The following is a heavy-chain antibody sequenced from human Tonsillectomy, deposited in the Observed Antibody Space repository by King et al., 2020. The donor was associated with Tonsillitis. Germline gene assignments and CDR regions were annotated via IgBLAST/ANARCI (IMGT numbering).Heavy chain of an antibody. CDR1: GGTFSTYA. CDR2: IIPIFGTP. V-gene: IGHV1-69*01. Sequence: VQLVQSGAEVKKPGSSVKVSCKASGGTFSTYAISWVRQAPGQGLELMGGIIPIFGTPNYAQKFQGRVTITADESTSTAYIKLCSLRSEDTAVYYCARGGENWFDPWGQGTLVTVSS. CDR3: ARGGENWFDP. J-gene: IGHJ5*02.